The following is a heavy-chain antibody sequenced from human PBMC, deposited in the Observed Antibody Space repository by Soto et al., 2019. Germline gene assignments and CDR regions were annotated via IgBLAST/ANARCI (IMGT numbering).Heavy chain of an antibody. CDR2: LYGSGGGI. D-gene: IGHD4-4*01. CDR3: AKDRQYPRDYFHY. V-gene: IGHV3-23*01. Sequence: GGSLRLSCAASGFTFSDYAIIWIRQVPGKGLQWVSGLYGSGGGIHYADSVKGRFTISRDISRNTVFLQMDSLRAEDTAVYYCAKDRQYPRDYFHYWGQGTLVTVSS. J-gene: IGHJ4*02. CDR1: GFTFSDYA.